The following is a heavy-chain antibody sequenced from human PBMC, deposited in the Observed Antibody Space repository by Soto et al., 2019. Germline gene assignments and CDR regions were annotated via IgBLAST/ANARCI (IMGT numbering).Heavy chain of an antibody. Sequence: QVQLVQSGAEVKKPGASVKVSCKASGYTFTSYDINWVRQATGQGLEWMGWMNPNSGNTGYAQKFQGRVTMTRNTSISTAYMELSSLRSEDTAVYYCARGVSLPAAYYYYMDVWGKGTTVTVSS. J-gene: IGHJ6*03. CDR1: GYTFTSYD. V-gene: IGHV1-8*01. CDR3: ARGVSLPAAYYYYMDV. CDR2: MNPNSGNT. D-gene: IGHD2-2*01.